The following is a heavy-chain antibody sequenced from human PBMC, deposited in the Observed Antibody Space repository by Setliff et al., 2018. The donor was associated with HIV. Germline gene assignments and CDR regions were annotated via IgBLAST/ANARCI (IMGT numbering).Heavy chain of an antibody. J-gene: IGHJ4*02. CDR2: IYYSGST. D-gene: IGHD2-21*02. V-gene: IGHV4-31*03. CDR3: ARGVTAIHSRLE. CDR1: GGSISSGGYY. Sequence: SETLSLTCTVSGGSISSGGYYWSWIRQHPGKGLEWIGYIYYSGSTYYNPSLKSRVTISVDTAKNQFSLKLSSVTAADTAVYYCARGVTAIHSRLEWGQGTLVTVSS.